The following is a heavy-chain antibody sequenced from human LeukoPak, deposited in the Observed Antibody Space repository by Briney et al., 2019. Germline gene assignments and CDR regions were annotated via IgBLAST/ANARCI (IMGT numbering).Heavy chain of an antibody. Sequence: GGSLRLSCAASGFTFSSYSMNWVRQAPGKGLEWVSSISSSSSYIYYADSVKGRFTISRDNAKNSLYLQMNSLRAEDTAVYYRARDGLLGYCSGGSCYSDYWGQGTLVTVSS. CDR3: ARDGLLGYCSGGSCYSDY. CDR2: ISSSSSYI. D-gene: IGHD2-15*01. V-gene: IGHV3-21*01. CDR1: GFTFSSYS. J-gene: IGHJ4*02.